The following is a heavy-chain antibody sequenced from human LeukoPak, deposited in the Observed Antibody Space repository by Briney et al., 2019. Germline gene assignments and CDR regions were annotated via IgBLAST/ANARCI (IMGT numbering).Heavy chain of an antibody. CDR3: ATSRNSARGIDY. CDR1: GYTFIIYV. CDR2: LNAGNGLT. D-gene: IGHD2-15*01. Sequence: ASVKVSCKASGYTFIIYVMHWVRQAPGQTLEWMGWLNAGNGLTKYSQKFQGTVTITRGTSASTAYMELSSLRSEDTAVYYCATSRNSARGIDYWGQGTLVTVSS. V-gene: IGHV1-3*01. J-gene: IGHJ4*02.